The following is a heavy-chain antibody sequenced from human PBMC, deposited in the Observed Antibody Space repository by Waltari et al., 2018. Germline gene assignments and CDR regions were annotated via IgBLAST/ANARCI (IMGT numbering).Heavy chain of an antibody. CDR1: GYSISSGSY. CDR2: IYHSGST. CDR3: ARFFGSSWYSGWFDP. Sequence: QVQLQESGPGLVKPSETLSLTCTVSGYSISSGSYWGWIRQPPGKGLEWIGSIYHSGSTYYNPSLKSRVTISVDTSKNPFSLKLSSVTAADTAVYYCARFFGSSWYSGWFDPWGQGTLVTVSS. J-gene: IGHJ5*02. D-gene: IGHD6-13*01. V-gene: IGHV4-38-2*02.